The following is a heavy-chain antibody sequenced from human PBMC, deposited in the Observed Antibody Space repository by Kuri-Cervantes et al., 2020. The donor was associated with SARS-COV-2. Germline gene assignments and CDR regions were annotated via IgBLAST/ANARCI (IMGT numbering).Heavy chain of an antibody. V-gene: IGHV3-30*04. CDR2: ISYDGSNK. CDR1: GFTFSSYA. CDR3: AKDESAWEWYYYYYMDV. D-gene: IGHD1-26*01. J-gene: IGHJ6*03. Sequence: LSLTCAASGFTFSSYAMHWVRQAPGKGLEWVAVISYDGSNKYYADSVKGRFTISRDNSKNTLYLQMNSLRAEDTAVYYCAKDESAWEWYYYYYMDVWGKGTTVTVSS.